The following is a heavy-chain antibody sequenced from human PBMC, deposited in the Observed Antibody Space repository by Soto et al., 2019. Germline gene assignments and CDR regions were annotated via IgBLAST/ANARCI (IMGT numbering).Heavy chain of an antibody. J-gene: IGHJ6*03. Sequence: YAMSWVRQAPGKGLEWVSAISGSGGSTYYADSVKGRFTISRDNSKNTLYLQMNSLRAEDTAVYYCAKPPYSSSSFSYYYMDVWGKGTTVTVSS. CDR2: ISGSGGST. D-gene: IGHD6-6*01. V-gene: IGHV3-23*01. CDR1: YA. CDR3: AKPPYSSSSFSYYYMDV.